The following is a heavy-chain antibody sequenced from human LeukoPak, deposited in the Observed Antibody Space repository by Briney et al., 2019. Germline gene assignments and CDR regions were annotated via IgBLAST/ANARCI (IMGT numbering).Heavy chain of an antibody. CDR3: ARYDDCSGLVDY. V-gene: IGHV4-30-4*01. CDR1: GGSISSGDYY. J-gene: IGHJ4*02. D-gene: IGHD3-22*01. Sequence: TSQTLSLTCTVSGGSISSGDYYWSWIRQPPGKGLEWIGYIYYSGSTYYNPSLKSRVTISVDTSKNQFSLKLSSVTAADTAVYYCARYDDCSGLVDYWGQGALVTVSS. CDR2: IYYSGST.